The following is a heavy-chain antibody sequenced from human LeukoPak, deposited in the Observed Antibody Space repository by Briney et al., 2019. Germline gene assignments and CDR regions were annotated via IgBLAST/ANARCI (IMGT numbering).Heavy chain of an antibody. CDR3: ARGRYCSGGSCYYLSYFDD. J-gene: IGHJ4*02. Sequence: PSETLSLTCTVSGGSISSYYWSWIRQPPGKGLEWIGYIYYSGSTNYNPSLKSRVTISVDTSKNQFSLKLSSVTAADTAVYYCARGRYCSGGSCYYLSYFDDWGQGTLVTVSS. CDR2: IYYSGST. D-gene: IGHD2-15*01. V-gene: IGHV4-59*01. CDR1: GGSISSYY.